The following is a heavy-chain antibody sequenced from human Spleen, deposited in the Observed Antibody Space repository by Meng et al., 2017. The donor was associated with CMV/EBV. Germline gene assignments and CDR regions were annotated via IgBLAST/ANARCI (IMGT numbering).Heavy chain of an antibody. D-gene: IGHD6-13*01. V-gene: IGHV3-53*01. CDR1: GFTVSNNY. J-gene: IGHJ4*02. CDR3: ARDDSTSWYFDY. CDR2: IQNDGTT. Sequence: GESLKISCVASGFTVSNNYLSWVRQAPGKGLEWVSIIQNDGTTYYTDSVKGRFTISRDNAKTSLYLQMNSLRAEDTAVYYCARDDSTSWYFDYWGQGTPVTVSS.